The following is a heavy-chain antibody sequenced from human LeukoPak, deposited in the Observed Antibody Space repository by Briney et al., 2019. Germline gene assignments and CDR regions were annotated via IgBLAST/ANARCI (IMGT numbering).Heavy chain of an antibody. CDR1: GGSISSGGYS. CDR2: INHSGRT. D-gene: IGHD3-22*01. J-gene: IGHJ4*02. Sequence: SQTLSLTCAVSGGSISSGGYSWSWIRQPPGKGLEWIGEINHSGRTNYNPSLKSRVTISVDTSKNQFSLKLSSVTAADTAVYYCARDGVNSGFVLFDYWGQGTLVTVS. CDR3: ARDGVNSGFVLFDY. V-gene: IGHV4-30-2*01.